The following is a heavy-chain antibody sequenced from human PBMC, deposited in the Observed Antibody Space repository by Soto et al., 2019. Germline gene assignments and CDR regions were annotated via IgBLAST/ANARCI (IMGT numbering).Heavy chain of an antibody. V-gene: IGHV1-69*13. Sequence: SVKVSCKASGDTFSGYPINWVRQAPGEGLEWMGRIIPAFGTTNDAQRFEGRVTFTADESTNTAYMELRGLLSEDTAVYYCARDGGFGELKYWGPGTLVTV. CDR2: IIPAFGTT. CDR3: ARDGGFGELKY. CDR1: GDTFSGYP. J-gene: IGHJ4*02. D-gene: IGHD3-10*01.